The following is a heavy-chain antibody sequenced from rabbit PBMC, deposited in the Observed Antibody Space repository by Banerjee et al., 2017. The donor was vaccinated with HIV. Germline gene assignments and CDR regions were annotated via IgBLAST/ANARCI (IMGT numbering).Heavy chain of an antibody. D-gene: IGHD4-1*01. CDR1: GFDFSTYG. CDR3: ARYYGSGWGDL. CDR2: IDPVFGST. J-gene: IGHJ6*01. Sequence: QEQLVESGGGLVQPGGSLKLSCKASGFDFSTYGVSWVRQAPGKGLEWIGYIDPVFGSTYYASWVNGRFTIYSHNAQNTLYLEMNSLTAADTATYFCARYYGSGWGDLWGPGTLVTVS. V-gene: IGHV1S47*01.